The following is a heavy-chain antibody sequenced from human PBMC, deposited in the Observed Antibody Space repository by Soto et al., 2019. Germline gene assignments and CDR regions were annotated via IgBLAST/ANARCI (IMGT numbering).Heavy chain of an antibody. CDR3: AREIVTAGGNNYFDP. V-gene: IGHV4-4*02. Sequence: WETLSLTCGVSGGTVASSHWWRWVRQSAGGGLEGVGNVYHTGATNFNPSLQSRVTFSVDKSNNQFSLRLTSVTAADTAVYFCAREIVTAGGNNYFDPWGPGTLVTVSS. D-gene: IGHD2-21*02. CDR1: GGTVASSHW. CDR2: VYHTGAT. J-gene: IGHJ5*02.